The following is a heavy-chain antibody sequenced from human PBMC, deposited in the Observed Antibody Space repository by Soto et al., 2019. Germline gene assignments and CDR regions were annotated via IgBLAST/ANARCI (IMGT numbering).Heavy chain of an antibody. CDR1: GFTFSNYD. V-gene: IGHV3-48*03. J-gene: IGHJ6*02. Sequence: GGSLRLSCAASGFTFSNYDINWVRQAPGKGPERISHISSSGGIIYYADSVKGRFTISRDNAKNSLYLQMNSLRGEDTAVYYCAREGSVSSSDYYAYYYGMDVWGQGTTVTVSS. D-gene: IGHD3-10*01. CDR3: AREGSVSSSDYYAYYYGMDV. CDR2: ISSSGGII.